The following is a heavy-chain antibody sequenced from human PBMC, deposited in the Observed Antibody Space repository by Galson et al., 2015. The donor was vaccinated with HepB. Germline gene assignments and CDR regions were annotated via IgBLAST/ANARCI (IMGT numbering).Heavy chain of an antibody. D-gene: IGHD4-17*01. V-gene: IGHV3-48*01. CDR1: GFTFSKAW. J-gene: IGHJ4*02. Sequence: SLRLSCAASGFTFSKAWMSWVRQAPGKGLEWVSYISSSSSTIYYADSVKGRFTISRDNAKNSLYLQMNSLRAEDTAVYYCASYGDYVGWGQGTLVTVSS. CDR3: ASYGDYVG. CDR2: ISSSSSTI.